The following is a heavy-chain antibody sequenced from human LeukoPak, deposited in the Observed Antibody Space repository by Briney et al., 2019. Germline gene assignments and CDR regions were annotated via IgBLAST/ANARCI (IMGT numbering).Heavy chain of an antibody. CDR1: GGSFSGYY. V-gene: IGHV4-34*01. D-gene: IGHD6-13*01. CDR2: INHSGST. CDR3: ARVGYSSSWTPDY. Sequence: SETLSLTCAVYGGSFSGYYWSWIRQPPGKGLEWIGEINHSGSTNYNPSLKSRVTISVDTSKNQFSLKLSSVTAADTAVYYCARVGYSSSWTPDYWGQGTPVTVSS. J-gene: IGHJ4*02.